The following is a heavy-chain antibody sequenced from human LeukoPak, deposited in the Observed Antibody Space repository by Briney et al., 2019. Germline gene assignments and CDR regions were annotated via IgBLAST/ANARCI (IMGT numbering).Heavy chain of an antibody. D-gene: IGHD5-12*01. J-gene: IGHJ4*02. CDR2: ISAYNGNT. Sequence: GASVKVSCKASGYTFTNYGINWVRQAPGQGLEWMGWISAYNGNTKYAQKFQGRVTMTTDTSTSTAYMDLRSLRSDDTAVYYCARGGYSAYDWDYWGQGTLVTVSS. CDR3: ARGGYSAYDWDY. CDR1: GYTFTNYG. V-gene: IGHV1-18*01.